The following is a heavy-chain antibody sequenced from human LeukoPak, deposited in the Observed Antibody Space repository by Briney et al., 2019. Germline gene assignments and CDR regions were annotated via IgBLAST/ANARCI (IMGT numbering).Heavy chain of an antibody. Sequence: PSETLSLTCTVSGGSISSGGYYWSWIRQPPGKGLEWIGYIYHSGSTYYNPSLKSRVTISVDRSKNQFSLKLSSVTAADTAVYYCAREYSSSFDYWGQGTLVTVSS. D-gene: IGHD6-6*01. V-gene: IGHV4-30-2*01. CDR3: AREYSSSFDY. CDR2: IYHSGST. J-gene: IGHJ4*02. CDR1: GGSISSGGYY.